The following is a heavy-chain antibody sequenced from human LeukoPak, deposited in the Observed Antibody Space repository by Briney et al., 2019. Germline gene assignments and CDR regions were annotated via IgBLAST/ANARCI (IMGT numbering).Heavy chain of an antibody. D-gene: IGHD1-26*01. CDR2: IQSSGRT. CDR1: GFIVSNNY. CDR3: ARFPVVVGAADYLYGMDV. J-gene: IGHJ6*02. V-gene: IGHV3-66*01. Sequence: GGSLRLSCAASGFIVSNNYLSWVRQAPGKGLEWVSVIQSSGRTYYADSVKGRFTISRDSSKNTVDLQMNRMRAEDTAVYYCARFPVVVGAADYLYGMDVWGQGTTVTVSS.